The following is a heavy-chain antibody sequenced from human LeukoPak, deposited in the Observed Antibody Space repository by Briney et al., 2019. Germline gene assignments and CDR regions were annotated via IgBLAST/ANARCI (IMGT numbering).Heavy chain of an antibody. D-gene: IGHD3-10*02. CDR1: GFTFSSYE. J-gene: IGHJ6*04. Sequence: GGSLRLSCAASGFTFSSYEMNWVRQAPGKGLEWVSYISNSGSTIYYTDSVKGRFTISRDNAKNSLYLQMNSLRAEDTAVYYCAELGITMIGGVWGKGTTVTISS. V-gene: IGHV3-48*03. CDR2: ISNSGSTI. CDR3: AELGITMIGGV.